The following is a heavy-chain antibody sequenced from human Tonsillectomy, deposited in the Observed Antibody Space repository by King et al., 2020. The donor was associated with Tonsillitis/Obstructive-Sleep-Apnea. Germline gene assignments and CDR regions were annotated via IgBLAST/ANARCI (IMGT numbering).Heavy chain of an antibody. Sequence: QLVQSGAEVKKPGASVKVSCKASGYTFTAYDIHWVRQAPGQGLEWLGRIDPKSGGTDYAQKFLGRVTMTSDTAISTAYMELSSLRSDDTAVYYCAGTIFGVVIGYYMDVWGTGTTVTVSS. CDR3: AGTIFGVVIGYYMDV. V-gene: IGHV1-2*06. D-gene: IGHD3-3*01. CDR2: IDPKSGGT. CDR1: GYTFTAYD. J-gene: IGHJ6*03.